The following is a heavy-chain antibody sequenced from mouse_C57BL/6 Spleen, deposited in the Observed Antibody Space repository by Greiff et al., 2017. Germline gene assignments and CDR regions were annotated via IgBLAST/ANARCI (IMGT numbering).Heavy chain of an antibody. CDR2: ISYDGSN. CDR1: GYSITSGYY. D-gene: IGHD2-3*01. J-gene: IGHJ1*03. V-gene: IGHV3-6*01. CDR3: ARDDGYYGYWYFDV. Sequence: EVKLLESGPGLVKPSQSLSLTCSVTGYSITSGYYWNWIRQFPGNKLEWMGYISYDGSNNYNPSLKNRISITRDTSKNQFFLKLNSVTTEDTATYYCARDDGYYGYWYFDVWGTGTTVTVSS.